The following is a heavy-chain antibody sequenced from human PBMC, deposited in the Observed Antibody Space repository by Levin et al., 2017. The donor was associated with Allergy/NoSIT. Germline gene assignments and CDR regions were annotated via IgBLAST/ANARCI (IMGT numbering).Heavy chain of an antibody. CDR3: ARGERYYYDSSGSGTSLGYYYGMDV. J-gene: IGHJ6*02. CDR1: GFTFSSYD. V-gene: IGHV3-13*01. Sequence: GESLKISCAASGFTFSSYDMHWVRQATGKGLEWVSAIGTAGDTYYPGSVKGRFTISRENAKNSLYLQMNSLRAGDTAVYYCARGERYYYDSSGSGTSLGYYYGMDVWGQGTTVTVSS. D-gene: IGHD3-22*01. CDR2: IGTAGDT.